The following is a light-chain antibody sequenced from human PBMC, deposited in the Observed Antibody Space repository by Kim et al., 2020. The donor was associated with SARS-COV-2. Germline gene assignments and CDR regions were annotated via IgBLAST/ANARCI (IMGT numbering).Light chain of an antibody. J-gene: IGKJ4*01. Sequence: EVVMTQSPATLSLSPGERATLSCRASHSLSSSLSWYQQQTGQAPPRLLNGASTSATGIPPKFSSGGAAAEFSPTISSLLSEDFAVYYCQQYNSWPLTFGEGTKVEIK. CDR2: GAS. CDR1: HSLSSS. CDR3: QQYNSWPLT. V-gene: IGKV3-15*01.